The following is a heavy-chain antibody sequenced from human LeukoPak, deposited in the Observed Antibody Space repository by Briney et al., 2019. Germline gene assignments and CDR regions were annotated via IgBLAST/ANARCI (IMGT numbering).Heavy chain of an antibody. CDR2: TWRG. J-gene: IGHJ6*02. V-gene: IGHV4-61*08. CDR3: VRIFGYYQEAMDV. CDR1: GGSLTDGDYY. Sequence: SETLSLTCTASGGSLTDGDYYCGWVRQPPGTGLHWLATTWRGASLNSRVTISLDTSQNQFSLRLTSVTASDTAVYYCVRIFGYYQEAMDVWGPGITVTVSS. D-gene: IGHD3-3*01.